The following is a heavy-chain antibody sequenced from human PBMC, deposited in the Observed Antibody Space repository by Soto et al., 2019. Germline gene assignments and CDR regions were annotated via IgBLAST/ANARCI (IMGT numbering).Heavy chain of an antibody. CDR1: GGTFSSYA. CDR3: ARPYAADYYGKDG. D-gene: IGHD2-2*01. CDR2: IIPIFGTA. V-gene: IGHV1-69*06. Sequence: QLQLVQSGAEVKKPGSSVKVSCKASGGTFSSYAISWVRQAPGQGLEWMGGIIPIFGTANYAQKFQGIVTITAHKSTSTAYMELSILRSEDTAVYYWARPYAADYYGKDGWGQGNTVTFSS. J-gene: IGHJ6*02.